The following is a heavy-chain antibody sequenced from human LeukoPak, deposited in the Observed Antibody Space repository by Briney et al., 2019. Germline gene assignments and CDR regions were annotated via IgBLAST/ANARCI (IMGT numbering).Heavy chain of an antibody. CDR1: GLTVTSNY. J-gene: IGHJ4*02. D-gene: IGHD6-19*01. CDR2: IYSGGST. V-gene: IGHV3-53*01. CDR3: AKNQGQWLVPVDY. Sequence: PGGSLRLSCAASGLTVTSNYMSWVRQAPGKGLEWVSLIYSGGSTYYADSVKGRFTISRDNSKNTLYLQMNNLRAEDTALYCCAKNQGQWLVPVDYWGQGTLVTVSS.